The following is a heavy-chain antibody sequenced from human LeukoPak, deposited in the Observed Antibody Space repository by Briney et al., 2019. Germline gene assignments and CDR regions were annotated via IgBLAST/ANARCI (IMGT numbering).Heavy chain of an antibody. CDR2: IKQDGSEK. CDR1: GFTFSSYW. D-gene: IGHD6-13*01. J-gene: IGHJ6*02. Sequence: GGSLRLSYAASGFTFSSYWMSWVRQAPGKGLEWVANIKQDGSEKYYVDSVKGRFTISRDNAKNSLYLQMNSLRAEDTAVYYCARPAAAGTGYYYGMDVWGQGTTVTVSS. V-gene: IGHV3-7*01. CDR3: ARPAAAGTGYYYGMDV.